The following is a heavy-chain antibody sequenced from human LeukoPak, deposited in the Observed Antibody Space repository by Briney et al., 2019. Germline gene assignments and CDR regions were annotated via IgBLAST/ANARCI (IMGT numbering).Heavy chain of an antibody. J-gene: IGHJ3*02. CDR3: ARGDLYYYDSSGYPLAFDI. CDR2: IYYSGST. V-gene: IGHV4-59*01. CDR1: GGSISSYY. D-gene: IGHD3-22*01. Sequence: KPSETLSLTCTVSGGSISSYYWSWIRQPPGKGLERIGYIYYSGSTNYNPSLKSRVTISVDTSKNQFSLKLSSVTAADTAVYYCARGDLYYYDSSGYPLAFDIWGQGTMVTVSS.